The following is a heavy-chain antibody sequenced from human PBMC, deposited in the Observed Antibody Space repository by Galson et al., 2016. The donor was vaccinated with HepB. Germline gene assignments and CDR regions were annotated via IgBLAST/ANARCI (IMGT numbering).Heavy chain of an antibody. Sequence: SLRLSCAASGITVTTNYISWVRQAPGKGLEWVAILYSGGTTVYADSVRGRFTISRDNAKNSLYLQMNSLRAEDTAVYFCARDYYARDWFDPWGQGTLVTVSS. CDR3: ARDYYARDWFDP. CDR2: LYSGGTT. V-gene: IGHV3-53*01. D-gene: IGHD3-10*02. J-gene: IGHJ5*02. CDR1: GITVTTNY.